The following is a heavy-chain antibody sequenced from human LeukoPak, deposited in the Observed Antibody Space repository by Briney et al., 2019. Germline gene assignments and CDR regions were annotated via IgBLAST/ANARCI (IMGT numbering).Heavy chain of an antibody. CDR3: AKAGTTGTTAHYYMDV. J-gene: IGHJ6*03. V-gene: IGHV3-23*01. CDR1: GFTFSSYA. CDR2: ISGSGGST. D-gene: IGHD1-1*01. Sequence: GGSLRLSCAASGFTFSSYAMSWVRQAPGKGLEWVSAISGSGGSTYYADSVKGRFTISRDNSKNTLYLRMNSLRAEDTAVYYCAKAGTTGTTAHYYMDVWGKGTTVTVPS.